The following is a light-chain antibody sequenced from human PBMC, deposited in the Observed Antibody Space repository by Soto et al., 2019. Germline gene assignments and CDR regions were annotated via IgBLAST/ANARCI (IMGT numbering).Light chain of an antibody. CDR1: QSVTKW. CDR3: QHYNGHSTWS. CDR2: DAS. J-gene: IGKJ1*01. V-gene: IGKV1-5*01. Sequence: DIQMTQSPSTLSAYVGDRVTITCRASQSVTKWVAWYQQRPGQAPKILIWDASSLQRGVPSRFGGSGFGTEFSLSISSLQPDDFATYYCQHYNGHSTWSFGQGTKVEIK.